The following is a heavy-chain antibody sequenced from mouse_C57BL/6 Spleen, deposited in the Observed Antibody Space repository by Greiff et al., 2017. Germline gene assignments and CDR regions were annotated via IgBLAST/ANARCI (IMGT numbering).Heavy chain of an antibody. Sequence: DVMLVESGGGLVKPGGSLKLSCAASGFTFSSYAMSWVRQTSEKRLEWVATISDGGSYTDYPDNVKGRFTISRDNAKNNLYLQMSHLKSEDTAMYYCARDRDYYGNLYYAMDYWGQGTSVTVSS. J-gene: IGHJ4*01. D-gene: IGHD2-1*01. CDR3: ARDRDYYGNLYYAMDY. CDR1: GFTFSSYA. CDR2: ISDGGSYT. V-gene: IGHV5-4*01.